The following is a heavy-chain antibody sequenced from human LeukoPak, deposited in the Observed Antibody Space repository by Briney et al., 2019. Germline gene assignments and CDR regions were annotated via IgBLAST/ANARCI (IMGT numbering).Heavy chain of an antibody. D-gene: IGHD3-10*01. J-gene: IGHJ4*02. CDR2: MYSSGST. Sequence: SETLSLTCTVSGGSISITSYYWGWIRQPPGTGLEWIGSMYSSGSTYYNPSLKSRVTISVDTSKNQFSLKLSSVTAADTALYYCAKHYMGSSYNHGLDCWGQGTLVTVSS. CDR3: AKHYMGSSYNHGLDC. V-gene: IGHV4-39*01. CDR1: GGSISITSYY.